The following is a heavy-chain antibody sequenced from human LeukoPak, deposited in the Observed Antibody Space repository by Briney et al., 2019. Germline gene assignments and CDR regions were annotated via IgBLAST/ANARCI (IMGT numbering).Heavy chain of an antibody. CDR3: VRKVYYYMDV. V-gene: IGHV3-23*01. Sequence: GGSLRLSCAASGVTLGRYAVNWARQAPGRGLEWVSYISPSGDATVYAESVKGRFTISRDNSKNMVYLHLDSLRAEDTAKYYCVRKVYYYMDVWGNGTTVTDSS. D-gene: IGHD3-10*01. J-gene: IGHJ6*04. CDR2: ISPSGDAT. CDR1: GVTLGRYA.